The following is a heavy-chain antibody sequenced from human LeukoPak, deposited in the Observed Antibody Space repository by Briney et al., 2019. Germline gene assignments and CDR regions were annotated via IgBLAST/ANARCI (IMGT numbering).Heavy chain of an antibody. CDR1: GFTFSSDG. CDR2: IWYDGSNK. Sequence: GGSMRISCEAAGFTFSSDGMRWGRQTPGKGLGWVAVIWYDGSNKYYADSVKGRFIISGDTSKNTLYLQMNSLRAEDTAVYYCARERIHRAGNDAFDIWGQGTMVTVSS. D-gene: IGHD1-14*01. V-gene: IGHV3-33*01. J-gene: IGHJ3*02. CDR3: ARERIHRAGNDAFDI.